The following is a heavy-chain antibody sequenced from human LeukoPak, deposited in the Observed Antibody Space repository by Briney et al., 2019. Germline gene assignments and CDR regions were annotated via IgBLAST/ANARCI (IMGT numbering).Heavy chain of an antibody. J-gene: IGHJ4*02. Sequence: GESLQISCKGSGYSFTSYWIGWVRQMPGKGLEWMGIIYPGDSDTRYSPSFQGQVTISADKSISTAYLQWSSLKASDTAMYYCAMCMSGISSGYFTFDYWGQGTLVTVSS. D-gene: IGHD3-22*01. V-gene: IGHV5-51*01. CDR1: GYSFTSYW. CDR3: AMCMSGISSGYFTFDY. CDR2: IYPGDSDT.